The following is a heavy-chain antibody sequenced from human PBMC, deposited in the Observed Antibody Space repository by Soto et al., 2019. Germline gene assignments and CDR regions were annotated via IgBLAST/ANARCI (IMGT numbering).Heavy chain of an antibody. CDR1: GYSFTSYW. CDR2: IYPGDSDT. J-gene: IGHJ5*02. CDR3: ARSFNGKYQLLYEGWFDP. V-gene: IGHV5-51*01. D-gene: IGHD2-2*02. Sequence: GESLKISCKGSGYSFTSYWIGWVRQMPGKGLEWMGIIYPGDSDTRYSPSFQGQVTISADKSISTAYLQWSSLKASDTAMYYCARSFNGKYQLLYEGWFDPWGQGTLVTVSS.